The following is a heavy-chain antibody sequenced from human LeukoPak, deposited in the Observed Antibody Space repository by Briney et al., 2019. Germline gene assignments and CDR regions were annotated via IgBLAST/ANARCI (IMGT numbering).Heavy chain of an antibody. CDR2: INHSGST. J-gene: IGHJ6*02. Sequence: PSETLSLTCAVYGGSFSGYYWSWIRQPPGKGLEWIGEINHSGSTNYNPSLKSRVTISIDTSKNHVSLKLNSVTAADAAVYFCAKGRWNGMDVWGRGTTVTVSS. CDR3: AKGRWNGMDV. D-gene: IGHD4-23*01. V-gene: IGHV4-34*01. CDR1: GGSFSGYY.